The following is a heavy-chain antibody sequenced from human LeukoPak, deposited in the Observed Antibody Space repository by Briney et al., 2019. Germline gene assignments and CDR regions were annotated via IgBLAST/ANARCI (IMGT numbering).Heavy chain of an antibody. CDR2: VSDDGRT. Sequence: SETLSLTCTVSGGSISSHYWNWIRQPPGKRLEWIGYVSDDGRTHFNPSLESRATISVDTSKNQFSLKLTSVTAADTALYYCAREGHYDFWFTFNIWGQGTMVTVSS. V-gene: IGHV4-59*11. D-gene: IGHD3-3*01. CDR1: GGSISSHY. J-gene: IGHJ3*02. CDR3: AREGHYDFWFTFNI.